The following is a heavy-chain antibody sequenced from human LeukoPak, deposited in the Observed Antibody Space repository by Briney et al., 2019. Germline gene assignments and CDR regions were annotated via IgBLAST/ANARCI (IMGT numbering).Heavy chain of an antibody. CDR1: GGSISSSNW. D-gene: IGHD3-10*01. CDR3: ARILWFGESDYNWFDP. V-gene: IGHV4-4*02. Sequence: SETLSLTCAVSGGSISSSNWWSWVRQPPGKGLEWIGEIYHSGSTNYNPSLKSRVTISVDKSKNQFSLKLSSVTAADTAVYYCARILWFGESDYNWFDPWGQGTLVTVSS. CDR2: IYHSGST. J-gene: IGHJ5*02.